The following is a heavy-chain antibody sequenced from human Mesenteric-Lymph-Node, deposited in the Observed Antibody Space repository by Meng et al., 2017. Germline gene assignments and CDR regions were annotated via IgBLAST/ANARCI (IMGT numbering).Heavy chain of an antibody. Sequence: GESPKTPRAAPGFTFSSYWMSWVRQAPGKGLEWVANIKQDGSEKYYVDSVKGRFTISRDNAKNSLYLQMNSLRAEETAVYYCARARVRAMAGSGFDYWGQGTLVTVSS. V-gene: IGHV3-7*01. J-gene: IGHJ4*02. D-gene: IGHD6-19*01. CDR2: IKQDGSEK. CDR3: ARARVRAMAGSGFDY. CDR1: GFTFSSYW.